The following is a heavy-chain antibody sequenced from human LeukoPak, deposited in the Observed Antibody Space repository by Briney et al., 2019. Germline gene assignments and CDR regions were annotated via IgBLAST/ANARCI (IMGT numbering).Heavy chain of an antibody. CDR2: IYPGDSDV. D-gene: IGHD3-3*01. Sequence: GESLKISCQAFGYIFTSYWIGWVRQLPGKGLECMGIIYPGDSDVRYSPSFQGQVTISADKSISTAYLRWSSLKASDTAMYYCARIPSFDFWSGSLFYYFDYWGQGTLVTVSS. CDR1: GYIFTSYW. J-gene: IGHJ4*02. V-gene: IGHV5-51*01. CDR3: ARIPSFDFWSGSLFYYFDY.